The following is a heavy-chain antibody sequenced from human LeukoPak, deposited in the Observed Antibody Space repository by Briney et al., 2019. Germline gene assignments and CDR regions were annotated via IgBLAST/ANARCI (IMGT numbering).Heavy chain of an antibody. Sequence: GGSLRLSCAASGFTFSSYWMSWVRQAPGKGLEWVANIKQDGSEKYYVDSVKGRFTISRDNAKNSLYLQMNSLRAEDTAVYYCASQDIGGYYYYYMDVWGKGTTVTVSS. V-gene: IGHV3-7*01. D-gene: IGHD5-12*01. J-gene: IGHJ6*03. CDR1: GFTFSSYW. CDR3: ASQDIGGYYYYYMDV. CDR2: IKQDGSEK.